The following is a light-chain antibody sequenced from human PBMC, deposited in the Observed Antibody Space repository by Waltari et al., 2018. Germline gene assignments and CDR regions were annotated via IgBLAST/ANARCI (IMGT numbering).Light chain of an antibody. Sequence: EIVLTQSPATLSLSPGDSAALSCRASQSVSSYLAWYQQKPGQAPRLLIYDASNRATGIPARFGGYGSGTDFSLTISSLEPEDFAVYYCQQRASWPVTCGQGTRLEIK. CDR2: DAS. V-gene: IGKV3-11*01. CDR3: QQRASWPVT. CDR1: QSVSSY. J-gene: IGKJ5*01.